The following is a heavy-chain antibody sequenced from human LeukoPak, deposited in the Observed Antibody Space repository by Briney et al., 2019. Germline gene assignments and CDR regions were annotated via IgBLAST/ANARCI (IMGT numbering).Heavy chain of an antibody. CDR1: GFTFRSYW. CDR2: IKEDGSEK. CDR3: ARGGSSRNDY. J-gene: IGHJ4*02. V-gene: IGHV3-7*03. D-gene: IGHD3-10*01. Sequence: PGGSLRLSCVSSGFTFRSYWMSWVRQAPGKGLEWVASIKEDGSEKYYVDSVEGRFTISRDNAKNSLHLQMNSLSANDTAVYYCARGGSSRNDYWGQGTLVIVSS.